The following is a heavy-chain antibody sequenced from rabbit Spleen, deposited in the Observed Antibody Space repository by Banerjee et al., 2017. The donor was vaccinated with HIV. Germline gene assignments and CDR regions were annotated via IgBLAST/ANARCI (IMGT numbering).Heavy chain of an antibody. D-gene: IGHD4-2*01. Sequence: QEQLVESGGGLVKPGASLTLTCKASGFSFSNKAVMCWVRQAPGKGLEWSACFFAGNGGSSAYASWAKGRFTISGTSSTTVTLQLNSLTAADTATYFCARWWYAVGEGYFRGMDLWGQGTLVTVS. J-gene: IGHJ6*01. CDR2: FFAGNGGSS. CDR1: GFSFSNKAV. V-gene: IGHV1S45*01. CDR3: ARWWYAVGEGYFRGMDL.